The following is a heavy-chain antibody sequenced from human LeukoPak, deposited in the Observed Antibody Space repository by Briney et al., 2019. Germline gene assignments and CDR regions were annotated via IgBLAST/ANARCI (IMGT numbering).Heavy chain of an antibody. CDR1: GFTFSSYE. D-gene: IGHD6-19*01. CDR3: ASPGGSSGWPLHGAFDI. Sequence: GGSLRLSCAASGFTFSSYEMNWVRQAPGKGLEWVSYISSSGSTIYYADSVKGRFTISRDNAKNSLYLQMNSLRAEDTAVYYCASPGGSSGWPLHGAFDIWGQGTMVTVSS. V-gene: IGHV3-48*03. CDR2: ISSSGSTI. J-gene: IGHJ3*02.